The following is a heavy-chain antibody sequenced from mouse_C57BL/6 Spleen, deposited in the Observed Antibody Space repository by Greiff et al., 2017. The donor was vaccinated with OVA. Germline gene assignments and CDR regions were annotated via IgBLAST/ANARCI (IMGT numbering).Heavy chain of an antibody. CDR3: ASYLREYYAMDY. V-gene: IGHV1-82*01. Sequence: VKLLQSGPELVKPGASVKISCKASGYAFSSSWMNWVKQRPGKGLEWIGRIYPGDGDTNYNGKFKGKATLTADKSSSTAYMQLSSLTSEDSAVYFCASYLREYYAMDYWGQGTSVTVSS. CDR2: IYPGDGDT. J-gene: IGHJ4*01. D-gene: IGHD5-5*01. CDR1: GYAFSSSW.